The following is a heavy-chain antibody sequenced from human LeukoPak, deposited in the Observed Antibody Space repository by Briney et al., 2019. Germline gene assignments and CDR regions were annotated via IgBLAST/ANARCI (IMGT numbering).Heavy chain of an antibody. V-gene: IGHV3-7*01. CDR2: IKQDGSEK. J-gene: IGHJ3*02. CDR1: GFTFSSYR. CDR3: ARGLGDDAFDI. Sequence: GGSLRLSCAASGFTFSSYRMSWVRQAPGKGLEWVANIKQDGSEKYYVDSVKGRFTISRDNAKNSLYLQMNSLRAEDTAVYYCARGLGDDAFDIWGQGTMVTVSS. D-gene: IGHD3-3*01.